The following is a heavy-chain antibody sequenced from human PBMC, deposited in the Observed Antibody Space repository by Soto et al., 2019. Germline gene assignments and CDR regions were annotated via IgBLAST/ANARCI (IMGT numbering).Heavy chain of an antibody. D-gene: IGHD3-10*01. CDR1: GGSISSSSYY. V-gene: IGHV4-39*01. Sequence: QLQLQESGPGLVKPSETLSLTCTVSGGSISSSSYYWGWIRQPPGKGLEWIGSIYYSGSTYYNPSLERRVTISVDTSKNQFSLKLSSVTAADTAMYYCARSKRGGTGIRGVVDWGQGTLVTVSS. CDR3: ARSKRGGTGIRGVVD. J-gene: IGHJ4*02. CDR2: IYYSGST.